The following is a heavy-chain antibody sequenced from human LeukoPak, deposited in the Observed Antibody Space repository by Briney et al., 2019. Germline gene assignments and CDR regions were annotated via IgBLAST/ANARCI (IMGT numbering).Heavy chain of an antibody. CDR1: GGTFNTDV. V-gene: IGHV1-69*05. J-gene: IGHJ5*02. D-gene: IGHD6-13*01. CDR3: AKVRGPAGPRWLDP. CDR2: INPIFGTA. Sequence: ASVKVSCKASGGTFNTDVFTWVRQAPGQGFEWMGGINPIFGTANFAQKLQGRVTVTTDESTSTVHMELRGLRSEDTAIYYCAKVRGPAGPRWLDPWGQGTLVTVSS.